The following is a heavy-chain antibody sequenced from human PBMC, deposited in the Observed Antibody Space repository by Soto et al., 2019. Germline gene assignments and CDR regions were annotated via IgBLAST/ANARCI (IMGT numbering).Heavy chain of an antibody. J-gene: IGHJ6*02. Sequence: EVKLVESRGGLVQPGGSLRLSCAASEFTFSGYWMTWVRQAPGKGLEWVANIKEDGSEKNYVDSVKGRFTISRDNAKNSLYLQMNSLRAEDTAVYYCARCGSEVDVWGQGTTVTVSS. D-gene: IGHD6-19*01. CDR2: IKEDGSEK. V-gene: IGHV3-7*01. CDR3: ARCGSEVDV. CDR1: EFTFSGYW.